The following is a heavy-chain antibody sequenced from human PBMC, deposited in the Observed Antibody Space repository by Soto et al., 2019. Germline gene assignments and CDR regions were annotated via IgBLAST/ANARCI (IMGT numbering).Heavy chain of an antibody. CDR3: ARVEVGPDDPSYIDS. CDR1: GGSVNDHY. CDR2: IYHSGGT. J-gene: IGHJ4*02. D-gene: IGHD2-2*01. V-gene: IGHV4-59*02. Sequence: PSETLSLTCSVSGGSVNDHYWSWIRQPPGKSLEWVAFIYHSGGTDYSPSLQNRVSLSVDTSKNQFSLRLSSVTAADTAVYFCARVEVGPDDPSYIDSRCQGTLVTISS.